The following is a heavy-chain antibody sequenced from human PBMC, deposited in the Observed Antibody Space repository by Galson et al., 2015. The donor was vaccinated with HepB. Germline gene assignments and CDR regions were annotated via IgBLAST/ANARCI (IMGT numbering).Heavy chain of an antibody. CDR1: GFTFSDYY. CDR3: AKVSKRDTYFYGSGTYSYFDY. V-gene: IGHV3-11*01. D-gene: IGHD3-10*01. CDR2: ISSSGSTI. J-gene: IGHJ4*02. Sequence: SLRLSCAASGFTFSDYYMSWIRQAPGKGLEWVSFISSSGSTIYYADSAKGRFTISRDNAKNSLYLQMDSLRAEDTAVYYCAKVSKRDTYFYGSGTYSYFDYWGQGTLVTVSP.